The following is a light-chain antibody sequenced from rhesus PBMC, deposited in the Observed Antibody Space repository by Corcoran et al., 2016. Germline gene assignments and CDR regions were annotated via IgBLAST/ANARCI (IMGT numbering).Light chain of an antibody. CDR2: EVF. CDR3: SSSAGIYTYI. CDR1: SRDIGAYDY. J-gene: IGLJ1*01. V-gene: IGLV2-32*01. Sequence: QVALTQPRSVTGSPGQSVTISCTGTSRDIGAYDYVSWYQQHPDTAPKLMIFEVFRRPSGVSGRFSGSKSANTASLTISGLQAEDEADYYCSSSAGIYTYIFGSGTRLTVL.